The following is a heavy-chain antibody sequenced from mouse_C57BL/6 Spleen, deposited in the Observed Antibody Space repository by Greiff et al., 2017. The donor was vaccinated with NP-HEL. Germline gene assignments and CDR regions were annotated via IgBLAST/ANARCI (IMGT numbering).Heavy chain of an antibody. CDR2: IYPGDGDT. D-gene: IGHD1-1*01. J-gene: IGHJ1*03. Sequence: QVQLQQSGPELVKPGASVKISCKASGYAFSSSWMNWVKQRPGKGLEWIGRIYPGDGDTNYNGKFKGKATLTADKSSSTAYMQLSSLTSEDSAVYFCAREGFYCSSGDASCDSGVWGTLATVSASS. V-gene: IGHV1-82*01. CDR1: GYAFSSSW. CDR3: AREGFYCSSGDASCDSGV.